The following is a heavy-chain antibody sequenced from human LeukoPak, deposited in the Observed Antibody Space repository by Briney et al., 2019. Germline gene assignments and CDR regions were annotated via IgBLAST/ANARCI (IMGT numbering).Heavy chain of an antibody. CDR2: INPSGGST. V-gene: IGHV1-46*01. J-gene: IGHJ4*02. Sequence: ASVKVSCKASGYTFTSYYMHWVRQAPGQGLEWMGIINPSGGSTSYAQKFQGRVTMTRDTSTSTVYMELSSLRSEDTAVYYCARGDYGGNSGLGFDYRGQGTLVTVSS. D-gene: IGHD4-23*01. CDR3: ARGDYGGNSGLGFDY. CDR1: GYTFTSYY.